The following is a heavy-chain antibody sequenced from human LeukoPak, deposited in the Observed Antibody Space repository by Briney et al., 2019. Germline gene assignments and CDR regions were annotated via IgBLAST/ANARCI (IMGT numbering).Heavy chain of an antibody. CDR3: ARDAVFWYCSGGSCFMDV. Sequence: ASVKVSCKASGYTFTGYYMHWVRQAPGQGLEWMGWINPNSGGTNYAQKLQGRVTMTRDTSISTAYMELSRLRSDDTAVYYCARDAVFWYCSGGSCFMDVWGKGTTVTVSS. V-gene: IGHV1-2*02. D-gene: IGHD2-15*01. CDR2: INPNSGGT. J-gene: IGHJ6*04. CDR1: GYTFTGYY.